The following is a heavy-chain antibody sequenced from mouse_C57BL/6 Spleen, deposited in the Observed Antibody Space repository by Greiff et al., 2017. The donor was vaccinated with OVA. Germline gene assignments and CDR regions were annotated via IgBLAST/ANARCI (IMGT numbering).Heavy chain of an antibody. Sequence: QVQLQQPGAELVMPGASVKLSCKASGYTFTSYWMHWVKQRPGQGLEWIGEIDPSDSYTNYNQKFKGKSTLTVDKSSSTAYMQLSSLTSEDSAVYYCAILYDYLFDYWGQGTTLTVSS. V-gene: IGHV1-69*01. D-gene: IGHD2-4*01. J-gene: IGHJ2*01. CDR2: IDPSDSYT. CDR3: AILYDYLFDY. CDR1: GYTFTSYW.